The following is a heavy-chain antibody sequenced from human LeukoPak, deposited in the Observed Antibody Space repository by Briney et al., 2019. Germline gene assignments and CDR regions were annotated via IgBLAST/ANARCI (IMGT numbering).Heavy chain of an antibody. CDR1: GFTFSSYW. D-gene: IGHD3-22*01. Sequence: PGGSLRLSCAASGFTFSSYWMSWVRQAPGEGLEWLANIKRDGSAKNYVDSVKGRFTISRDNAKNSLYLQMNSLSAEDTAVYYCARELSSGIDYWGQGTLVTVSS. CDR3: ARELSSGIDY. V-gene: IGHV3-7*05. J-gene: IGHJ4*02. CDR2: IKRDGSAK.